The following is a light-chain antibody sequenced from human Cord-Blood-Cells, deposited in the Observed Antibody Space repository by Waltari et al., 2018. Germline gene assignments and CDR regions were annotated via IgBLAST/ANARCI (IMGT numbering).Light chain of an antibody. CDR1: SSNIGRNT. V-gene: IGLV1-44*01. CDR3: AAWDDSLNGWV. CDR2: SNN. J-gene: IGLJ3*02. Sequence: QSVLTQPPSASGTPGQRVTISCSGSSSNIGRNTVNWYQQLPGTAPKLLIYSNNQRPSGVPDRFSGSKSGTSDSLAISGLQSEDEADYYCAAWDDSLNGWVFGGGTKLTVL.